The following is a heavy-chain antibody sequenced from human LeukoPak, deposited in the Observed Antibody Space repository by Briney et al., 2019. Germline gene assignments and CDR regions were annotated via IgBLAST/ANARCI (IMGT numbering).Heavy chain of an antibody. V-gene: IGHV3-30*18. J-gene: IGHJ1*01. CDR3: AKDQAYYDFWSGYSTRAEYFQH. D-gene: IGHD3-3*01. CDR1: GFTFSSYG. CDR2: ISYDGSNK. Sequence: GGSLRLSCAASGFTFSSYGMHWVRQAPGKGLEWVAVISYDGSNKYYADSVKGRFTISRDNSKNTLYLQMNSLRAEDTAVYYCAKDQAYYDFWSGYSTRAEYFQHWGQGTLVTVSP.